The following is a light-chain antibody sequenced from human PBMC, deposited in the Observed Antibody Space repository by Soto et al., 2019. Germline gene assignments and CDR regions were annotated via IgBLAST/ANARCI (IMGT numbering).Light chain of an antibody. J-gene: IGLJ3*02. V-gene: IGLV4-69*01. CDR3: QTWGTGIWV. Sequence: QLVLTQSPSASASLGASVKLTCTLSSGHSNYAIALHQQQPEKGPRYLMKLNSDGSHRKGDGIPDRFSGSSAGAERSLTISSLQAEDEAYYYCQTWGTGIWVFGGGTQLTVL. CDR1: SGHSNYA. CDR2: LNSDGSH.